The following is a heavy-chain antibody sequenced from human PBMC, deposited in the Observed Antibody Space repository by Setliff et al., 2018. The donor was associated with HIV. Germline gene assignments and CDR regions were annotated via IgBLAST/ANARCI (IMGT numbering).Heavy chain of an antibody. CDR3: VTVVQDDLGVALFDY. J-gene: IGHJ4*02. Sequence: PSETLSLTCSVSGDSVSSRSYYWGWIRQSPGKGLEWIGNIYFNGITHDNPSLKSRVTTSVDTSKNQFSLKLSSVTAADTAIYYCVTVVQDDLGVALFDYWGQGTLVTVSS. V-gene: IGHV4-39*01. CDR2: IYFNGIT. CDR1: GDSVSSRSYY. D-gene: IGHD3-3*01.